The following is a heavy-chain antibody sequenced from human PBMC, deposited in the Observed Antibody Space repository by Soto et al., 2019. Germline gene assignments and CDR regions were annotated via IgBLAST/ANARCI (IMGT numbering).Heavy chain of an antibody. CDR3: ARIPSP. J-gene: IGHJ5*02. CDR1: GGSISSGGYS. D-gene: IGHD2-21*01. V-gene: IGHV4-30-2*01. CDR2: IYHSGST. Sequence: GGSISSGGYSWSWIRQPPGKGLEWIGYIYHSGSTYYNSSLKSRVTISVDRSKNQFSLKLSSVTAADTAVYYCARIPSPWGQGTLVTVSS.